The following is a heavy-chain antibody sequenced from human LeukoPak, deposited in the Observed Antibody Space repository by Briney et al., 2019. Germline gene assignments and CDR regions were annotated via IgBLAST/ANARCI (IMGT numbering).Heavy chain of an antibody. J-gene: IGHJ4*02. CDR3: ATSIVGGFDY. V-gene: IGHV1-69*06. CDR1: GGTFSSYA. Sequence: SVKVSCKASGGTFSSYAISWVRQAPGQGLEWMGGIIPIFGTANYAQKFQGRVTMTEDTSTDTAYMELSSLRSEDTAVYYCATSIVGGFDYWGQGTLVTVSS. D-gene: IGHD2-15*01. CDR2: IIPIFGTA.